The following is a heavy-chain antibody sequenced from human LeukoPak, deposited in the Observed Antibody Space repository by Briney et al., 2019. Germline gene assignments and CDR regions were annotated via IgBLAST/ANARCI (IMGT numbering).Heavy chain of an antibody. Sequence: ASVKVSCKASGYTFTSYAMHWVRQAPGQRLEWMGWIIAGNGNTKYSQKFQGRVTITRDTSASTAYMELSSLRSEDTAVYYCARSPTAYSSGWYFWFDPWGQGTLVTVSS. CDR3: ARSPTAYSSGWYFWFDP. D-gene: IGHD6-19*01. V-gene: IGHV1-3*01. CDR2: IIAGNGNT. J-gene: IGHJ5*02. CDR1: GYTFTSYA.